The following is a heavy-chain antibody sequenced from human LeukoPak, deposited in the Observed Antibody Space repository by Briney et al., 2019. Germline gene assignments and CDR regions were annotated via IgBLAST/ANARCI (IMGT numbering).Heavy chain of an antibody. V-gene: IGHV3-9*01. CDR1: GFTFDDYA. J-gene: IGHJ4*02. Sequence: GRSLRLSCAASGFTFDDYAMHWVRQAPGKGLEWVSGISWNSGSIGYADSEKGRFTISRDNSKNTLYLQMNSLRAEDTAVYYCAKVGILSVADSLDYWGQGTLVTVSS. CDR3: AKVGILSVADSLDY. CDR2: ISWNSGSI. D-gene: IGHD2/OR15-2a*01.